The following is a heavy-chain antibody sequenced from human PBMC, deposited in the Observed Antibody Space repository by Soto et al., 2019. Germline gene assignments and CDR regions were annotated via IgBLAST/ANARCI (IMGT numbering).Heavy chain of an antibody. V-gene: IGHV3-30*18. Sequence: PGGSLRLSCAASGFTFSSYGMHWVRQAPGKGLEWVAVISYDGSNKYYADSVKGRFTISRDNSKNTLYLQMNSLRAEDTAVYYCAKDYHKRTEDAFDIWGQGTMVTVSS. CDR1: GFTFSSYG. CDR2: ISYDGSNK. CDR3: AKDYHKRTEDAFDI. D-gene: IGHD1-1*01. J-gene: IGHJ3*02.